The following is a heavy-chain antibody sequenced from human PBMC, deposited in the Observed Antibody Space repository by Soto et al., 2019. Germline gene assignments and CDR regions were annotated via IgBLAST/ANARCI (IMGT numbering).Heavy chain of an antibody. CDR1: GFTFSTYG. J-gene: IGHJ4*02. V-gene: IGHV3-33*01. CDR2: IRYDGSNK. CDR3: APDADHSRYVLYFFDY. Sequence: RGSLRLSCAASGFTFSTYGMHWVRQAPGKGLEWVAVIRYDGSNKHYADSVKGRFTISRDNSRNTLYLEMNSLRAEDSAVYYPAPDADHSRYVLYFFDYWAQATPVSVS. D-gene: IGHD3-22*01.